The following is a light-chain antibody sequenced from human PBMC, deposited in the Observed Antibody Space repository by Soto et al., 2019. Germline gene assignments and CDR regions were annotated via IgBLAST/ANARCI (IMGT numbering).Light chain of an antibody. CDR2: DVT. CDR3: NSYTSSTTPYV. Sequence: QSVLTQPASVSGSPGQSITISCTGSSSDVGAYNYVSWYQHYPDKAPKLVIYDVTNRPSGVSNRFSGSKSGNTASLTIFGLQAEDEADYYCNSYTSSTTPYVFGTGTKVTVL. V-gene: IGLV2-14*03. J-gene: IGLJ1*01. CDR1: SSDVGAYNY.